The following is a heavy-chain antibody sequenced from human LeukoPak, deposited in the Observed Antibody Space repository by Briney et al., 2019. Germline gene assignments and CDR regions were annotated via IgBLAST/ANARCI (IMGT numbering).Heavy chain of an antibody. CDR1: GFTFSSYG. D-gene: IGHD2-8*01. Sequence: GGSLRLSCAASGFTFSSYGMHWVRQAPGKGLEWVAVISYDGSKKYYADSVKGRFTISRDNSKNTLYLQMNSLRPEDTAVYYCARPPLGGKWYYFDYWGQGTLVTVSS. J-gene: IGHJ4*02. CDR3: ARPPLGGKWYYFDY. CDR2: ISYDGSKK. V-gene: IGHV3-30*03.